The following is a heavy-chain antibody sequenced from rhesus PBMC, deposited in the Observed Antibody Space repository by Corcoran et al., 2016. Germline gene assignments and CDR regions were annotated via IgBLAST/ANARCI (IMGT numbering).Heavy chain of an antibody. V-gene: IGHV1-198*02. CDR2: IIHLGGIT. J-gene: IGHJ4*01. Sequence: QVQLVQSGAEVKKPGSSVKVSCKASGFTFGSYAISWVRQAPGQGVEWMGVIIHLGGITNYAEKFQGRVTSTADTSTSTAYMELSSLRSEDTAVYYCARGDPGRSYFDYWGQGVLVTVSS. D-gene: IGHD6-13*01. CDR1: GFTFGSYA. CDR3: ARGDPGRSYFDY.